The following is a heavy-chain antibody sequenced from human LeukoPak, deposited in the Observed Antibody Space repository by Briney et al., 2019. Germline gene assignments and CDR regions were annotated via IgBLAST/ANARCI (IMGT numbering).Heavy chain of an antibody. CDR3: AKPLSGWYSFDY. J-gene: IGHJ4*02. V-gene: IGHV3-23*01. CDR1: GFTFSSNV. CDR2: ISGSDART. Sequence: PGGSLRLSCAASGFTFSSNVMSWVRQAPGKGLEWVSAISGSDARTYYADSVKGRFTISRDNSKNTLYLQMSSLRAEDTAVYYCAKPLSGWYSFDYWGQGTLVTVSS. D-gene: IGHD6-19*01.